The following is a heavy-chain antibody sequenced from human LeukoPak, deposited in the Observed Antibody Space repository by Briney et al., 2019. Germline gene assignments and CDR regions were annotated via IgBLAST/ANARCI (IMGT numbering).Heavy chain of an antibody. V-gene: IGHV3-7*03. CDR1: GFTFSSHW. Sequence: GGSLRLSCGASGFTFSSHWMSWVRQALRQGLEWVVNINQDVSEKYYVDSAKGRFTISRDNATTSLYLQMNSLRAEDTALYYCARDGLAPGILLDYWGQGALVTVSS. CDR3: ARDGLAPGILLDY. J-gene: IGHJ4*02. CDR2: INQDVSEK. D-gene: IGHD3-3*02.